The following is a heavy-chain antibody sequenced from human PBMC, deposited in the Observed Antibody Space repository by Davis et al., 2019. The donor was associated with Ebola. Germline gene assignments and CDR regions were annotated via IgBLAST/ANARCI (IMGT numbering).Heavy chain of an antibody. CDR2: INHSGST. CDR1: GGSFSGYY. V-gene: IGHV4-34*01. CDR3: ARGKSGWHPGVDYFDY. D-gene: IGHD6-19*01. J-gene: IGHJ4*02. Sequence: MPSETLSLTCAVYGGSFSGYYWSWIRQPPGKGLEWIGEINHSGSTNYNPSLKSRVTISVDTSKNQFSLKLSSVTAADTAVYYCARGKSGWHPGVDYFDYWGQGTLVTVSS.